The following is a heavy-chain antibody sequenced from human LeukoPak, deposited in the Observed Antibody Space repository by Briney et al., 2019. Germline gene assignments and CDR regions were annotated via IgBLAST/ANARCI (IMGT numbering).Heavy chain of an antibody. D-gene: IGHD1-7*01. Sequence: KSGGSLRLSCAASGFTFSSYSMIWVRQAPGKGLEWVSSISSSSSYIYYADSVKGRFTISRDNAKNSLYLQMNSLRAEDTAVYYCARVELELHLGYWGQGTLVTVSS. V-gene: IGHV3-21*01. CDR2: ISSSSSYI. J-gene: IGHJ4*02. CDR1: GFTFSSYS. CDR3: ARVELELHLGY.